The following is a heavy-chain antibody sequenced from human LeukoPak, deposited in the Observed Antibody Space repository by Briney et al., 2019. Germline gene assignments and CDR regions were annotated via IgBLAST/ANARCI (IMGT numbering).Heavy chain of an antibody. CDR3: AKAPVTSCRGAYCYPFDS. CDR2: IKSKSDGVTI. V-gene: IGHV3-15*01. J-gene: IGHJ4*02. CDR1: GFTFRNAW. D-gene: IGHD2-21*01. Sequence: GGSLRLSCGASGFTFRNAWMGWVRQAPGKGLEWVGRIKSKSDGVTIAYGAPVKDRFTISRDDSQNTLYLQMNSLKTEDTAVYFCAKAPVTSCRGAYCYPFDSWGQGTLVTVSS.